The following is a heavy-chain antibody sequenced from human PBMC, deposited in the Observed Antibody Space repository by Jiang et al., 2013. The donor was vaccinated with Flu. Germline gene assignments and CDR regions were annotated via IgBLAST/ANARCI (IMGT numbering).Heavy chain of an antibody. J-gene: IGHJ4*02. CDR2: IYYSGSA. CDR3: ARDSLTLFDY. Sequence: SGPGLVKPSETLSLTCTVSGGSVSSGSYYWSWIRQPPGKGLEWIGYIYYSGSANYNPSLKSRVTISVDTSKNQFSLKLSSVTAADTAVYYCARDSLTLFDYWGQGTLVTVSS. CDR1: GGSVSSGSYY. V-gene: IGHV4-61*01.